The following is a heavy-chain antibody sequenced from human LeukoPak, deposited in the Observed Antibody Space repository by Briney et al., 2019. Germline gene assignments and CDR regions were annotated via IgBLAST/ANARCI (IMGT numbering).Heavy chain of an antibody. V-gene: IGHV4-61*01. D-gene: IGHD2-15*01. Sequence: SETLSLTCTVSGGSVSSGSYYWSWIRQPPGKGLEWIGYNYYSGSTNYNPSLKSRVTISVDTSKNQFPLKLSSVTAADTAVYYCARVARVNCSGGSCYLFNWFDPWGQGTLVTVSS. J-gene: IGHJ5*02. CDR2: NYYSGST. CDR3: ARVARVNCSGGSCYLFNWFDP. CDR1: GGSVSSGSYY.